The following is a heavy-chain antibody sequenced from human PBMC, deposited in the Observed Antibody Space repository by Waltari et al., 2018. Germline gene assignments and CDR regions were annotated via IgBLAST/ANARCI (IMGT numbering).Heavy chain of an antibody. J-gene: IGHJ5*02. CDR1: GYSISSGYY. D-gene: IGHD3-3*01. CDR3: ARDPYYDFWSGLNWFDP. CDR2: IYHSGST. V-gene: IGHV4-38-2*02. Sequence: QVQLQESGPGLVKPSETLSLTCTVSGYSISSGYYWGWIRQPPGKGLEWIGSIYHSGSTYYNPSLKSRVTMSVDTSKNQFSLELSSVTAADTAVYYCARDPYYDFWSGLNWFDPWGQGTLVTVSS.